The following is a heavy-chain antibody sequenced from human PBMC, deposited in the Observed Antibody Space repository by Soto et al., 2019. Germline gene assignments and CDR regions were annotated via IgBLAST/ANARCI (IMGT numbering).Heavy chain of an antibody. D-gene: IGHD6-13*01. CDR1: GGTFSSYA. Sequence: ASVKVSCKASGGTFSSYAISWVRQAPGQGLEWMGGIIPIFGTANYAQKFQGRVTITADESTSTAYMELSSLRSEDTAVYYCARDRSSSWTSQMVYYYYYGMDVWGQGTTVTVSS. CDR3: ARDRSSSWTSQMVYYYYYGMDV. CDR2: IIPIFGTA. V-gene: IGHV1-69*13. J-gene: IGHJ6*02.